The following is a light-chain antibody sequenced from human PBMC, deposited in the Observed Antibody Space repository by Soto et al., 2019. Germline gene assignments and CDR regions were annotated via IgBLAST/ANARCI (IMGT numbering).Light chain of an antibody. CDR1: QSVSDY. CDR3: QQRTNWLT. J-gene: IGKJ4*01. CDR2: DTS. V-gene: IGKV3-11*01. Sequence: EIVLTQSPATLSLSPGERATLSCRASQSVSDYIAWYQQKPGQAPRLLIYDTSNRATGVPARFSGSGSGTAFTLTISSLGPEDFAVYFCQQRTNWLTFGGGTRVEIK.